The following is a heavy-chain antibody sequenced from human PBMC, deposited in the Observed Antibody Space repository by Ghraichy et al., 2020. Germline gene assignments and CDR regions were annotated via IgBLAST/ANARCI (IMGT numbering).Heavy chain of an antibody. J-gene: IGHJ3*02. CDR1: GFTFSSYW. D-gene: IGHD3-10*01. V-gene: IGHV3-7*03. Sequence: GGSLRLSCAASGFTFSSYWMSWVRQAPGKGLEWVANIKQDGSEKYYVDSVKGRFTISRDNAKNSLYLQMNSLRAEDTAVYYCARVGVLLWFGEPPDAFDIWGQGTMVTVSS. CDR3: ARVGVLLWFGEPPDAFDI. CDR2: IKQDGSEK.